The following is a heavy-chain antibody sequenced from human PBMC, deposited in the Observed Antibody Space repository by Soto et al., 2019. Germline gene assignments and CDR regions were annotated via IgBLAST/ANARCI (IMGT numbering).Heavy chain of an antibody. V-gene: IGHV1-69*01. CDR2: IIPIFGTA. CDR3: ARGNIVVVPAATYYGMDV. Sequence: QVQLVQSGAEVKKSGSSVKVSCKASGGTFSSYAISWVRQAPGQGLEWMGGIIPIFGTANYAQKFQGRVTITADESTSTAYMELSSLRSEDTAVYYCARGNIVVVPAATYYGMDVWGQGTTVTVSS. D-gene: IGHD2-2*01. CDR1: GGTFSSYA. J-gene: IGHJ6*02.